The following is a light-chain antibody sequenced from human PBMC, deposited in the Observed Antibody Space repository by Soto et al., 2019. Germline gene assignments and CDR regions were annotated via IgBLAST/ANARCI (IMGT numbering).Light chain of an antibody. CDR2: DVS. Sequence: QSALTLPASVSGSPGQSITISCTGTSSDVGGYNYVSWYQQHPGKAPKLMIYDVSNRPSGVSNRFSGSKSGNTASLTISGLQAEDEADYYCSSYSSSSPLVFGGGTPLTVL. CDR1: SSDVGGYNY. J-gene: IGLJ2*01. V-gene: IGLV2-14*01. CDR3: SSYSSSSPLV.